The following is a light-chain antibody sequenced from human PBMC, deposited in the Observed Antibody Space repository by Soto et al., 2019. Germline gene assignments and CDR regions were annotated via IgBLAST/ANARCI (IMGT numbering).Light chain of an antibody. V-gene: IGKV4-1*01. CDR3: QQYYSTLRT. Sequence: DIVMTQSPDSLAVSLGERATINCKSSQSVLYSSNNKIYLAWYQQKPGQPPKLLIYWSSTRESGVPDRFSGSGSGTDFTLPISSLQAEDVAVYYCQQYYSTLRTFGQGTKVEIK. CDR2: WSS. CDR1: QSVLYSSNNKIY. J-gene: IGKJ1*01.